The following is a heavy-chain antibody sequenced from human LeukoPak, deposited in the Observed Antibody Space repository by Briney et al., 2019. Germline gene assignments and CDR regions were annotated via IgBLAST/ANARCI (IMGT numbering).Heavy chain of an antibody. Sequence: PGRSLRLSCAASGFTFDDYAMHWVRQAPGKGLEWVSGISWNSGSIGYADSVKGRFTIARDNAKNSLYLQMNSLRAEDMALYYCAKEAARRGYYYFHMDVWGKGRADTVSS. CDR2: ISWNSGSI. J-gene: IGHJ6*03. CDR1: GFTFDDYA. V-gene: IGHV3-9*03. D-gene: IGHD6-6*01. CDR3: AKEAARRGYYYFHMDV.